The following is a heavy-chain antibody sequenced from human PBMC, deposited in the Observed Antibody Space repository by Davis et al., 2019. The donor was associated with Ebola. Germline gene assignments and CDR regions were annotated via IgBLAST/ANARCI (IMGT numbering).Heavy chain of an antibody. CDR1: GFTFSSYS. J-gene: IGHJ4*02. V-gene: IGHV3-48*04. CDR3: ARGQNHFTWYFDS. CDR2: ISGSSSSI. Sequence: GGSLRLSCAASGFTFSSYSMNWVRQVPGKGLEWVSYISGSSSSIFYADSVKGRFTVSRDNAKNSLYLQMNSLRAEDTALYYCARGQNHFTWYFDSWGQGTLVTVSS. D-gene: IGHD1-14*01.